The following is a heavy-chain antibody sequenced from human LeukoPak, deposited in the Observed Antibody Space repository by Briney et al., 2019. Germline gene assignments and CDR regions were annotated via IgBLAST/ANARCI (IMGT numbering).Heavy chain of an antibody. V-gene: IGHV4-34*01. J-gene: IGHJ5*02. D-gene: IGHD1-1*01. CDR1: GGSFSGYY. CDR2: INHSGST. Sequence: PSETLSLTCAVYGGSFSGYYWSWIRQPPGKGLEWIGEINHSGSTNYNPSLKSRVTISVDTSENQFSLKLSSVTAADTAVYYCARGIGTTGTTWYNWFDPWGQGTLVTVSS. CDR3: ARGIGTTGTTWYNWFDP.